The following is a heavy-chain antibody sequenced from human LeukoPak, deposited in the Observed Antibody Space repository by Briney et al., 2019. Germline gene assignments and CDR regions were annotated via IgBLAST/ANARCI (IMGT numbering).Heavy chain of an antibody. Sequence: GGSLGLSCAASGFTFSSYGMHWVRQAPGKGLEWVAVISYDGSNKYYADSVKGRFTISRDNSKNTLYLQMNSLRAEDTAVYYCAKDAVAATYYYYGMDVWGKGTTVTVSS. J-gene: IGHJ6*04. CDR1: GFTFSSYG. D-gene: IGHD2-15*01. V-gene: IGHV3-30*18. CDR2: ISYDGSNK. CDR3: AKDAVAATYYYYGMDV.